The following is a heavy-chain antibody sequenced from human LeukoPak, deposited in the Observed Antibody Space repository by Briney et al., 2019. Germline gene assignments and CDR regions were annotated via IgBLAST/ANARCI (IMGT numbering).Heavy chain of an antibody. CDR3: ARAGIVVVPENWFDP. D-gene: IGHD2-2*01. CDR1: GYTFTGYY. V-gene: IGHV1-2*02. CDR2: INPNSGGT. J-gene: IGHJ5*02. Sequence: ASLKVSCKASGYTFTGYYMHWVRQAPGQGLEWMGWINPNSGGTNYAQKFQGRVTMTRDTSISTAYMELSRLRSDDTAVYYCARAGIVVVPENWFDPWGQGTLVTVSS.